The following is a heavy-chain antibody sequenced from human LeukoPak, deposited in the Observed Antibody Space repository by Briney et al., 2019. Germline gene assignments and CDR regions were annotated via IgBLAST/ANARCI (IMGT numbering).Heavy chain of an antibody. CDR3: ARDPYYDYVWGSSRALDY. J-gene: IGHJ4*02. CDR2: ISSSSSYI. CDR1: GFTFSSYS. V-gene: IGHV3-21*01. Sequence: GGSLRLSCAASGFTFSSYSMNWVRQAPGKGLEWVSSISSSSSYIYYADSVKGRFTISRDNAKNSLYLQMNSLRAEDTAVYYCARDPYYDYVWGSSRALDYWGQGTLVTVSS. D-gene: IGHD3-16*01.